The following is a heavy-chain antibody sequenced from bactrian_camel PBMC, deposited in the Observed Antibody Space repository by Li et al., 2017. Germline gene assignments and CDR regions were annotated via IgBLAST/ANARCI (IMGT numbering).Heavy chain of an antibody. CDR3: AADLSGTQCQYYGSSWYHRVNF. CDR2: IYGDGTNT. D-gene: IGHD6*01. Sequence: QLVESGGDLVQPGGSLRLSCAASGFTFGSYYMSWVRQTPGKGLEWLSSIYGDGTNTNYADSVKGRFTISQDNAKNMVYLQMNSLEPEDTAMYYCAADLSGTQCQYYGSSWYHRVNFWGQGTQVTVS. CDR1: GFTFGSYY. V-gene: IGHV3-2*01. J-gene: IGHJ4*01.